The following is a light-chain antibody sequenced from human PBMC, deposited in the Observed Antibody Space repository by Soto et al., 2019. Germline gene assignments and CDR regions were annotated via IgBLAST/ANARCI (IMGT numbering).Light chain of an antibody. CDR3: SSYTSSSTRV. J-gene: IGLJ3*02. CDR1: SSDVGGYNY. V-gene: IGLV2-14*01. CDR2: EVS. Sequence: QSVLTQPASVSGSPGQSITISCTGTSSDVGGYNYVSWYQQHPGKDPKLMIYEVSNRPSGVSNRFSGSKSGNTASLTISGLQAEDEADYYCSSYTSSSTRVFGGGTKVIVL.